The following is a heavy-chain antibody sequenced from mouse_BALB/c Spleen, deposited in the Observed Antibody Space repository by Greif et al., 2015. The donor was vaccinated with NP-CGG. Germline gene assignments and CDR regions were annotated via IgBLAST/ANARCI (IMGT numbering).Heavy chain of an antibody. J-gene: IGHJ1*01. Sequence: VQLQQSGAELVKPGASVKLSCTASGFNIKDTYMHWVKQRPEQGLEWIGRIDPANGNTKYDPKFQGKATITADTSSNTAYLQLSSRTSEDTAVYYCANWDWYFDVWGAGTTVTVSS. CDR3: ANWDWYFDV. CDR2: IDPANGNT. CDR1: GFNIKDTY. V-gene: IGHV14-3*02. D-gene: IGHD4-1*01.